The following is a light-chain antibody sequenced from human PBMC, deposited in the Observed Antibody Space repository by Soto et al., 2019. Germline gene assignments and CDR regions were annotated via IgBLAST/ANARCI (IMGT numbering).Light chain of an antibody. J-gene: IGKJ1*01. CDR2: GAS. CDR3: QQYNRYWT. Sequence: EIVMTQSPATLSVSPGERATLSCRASQNVGTKLAWYQQKPGQAPRLLIYGASTRATGFPARFSGSGSGTEFTLTISSLQSEDVATYYCQQYNRYWTFGQGTKVEIK. V-gene: IGKV3-15*01. CDR1: QNVGTK.